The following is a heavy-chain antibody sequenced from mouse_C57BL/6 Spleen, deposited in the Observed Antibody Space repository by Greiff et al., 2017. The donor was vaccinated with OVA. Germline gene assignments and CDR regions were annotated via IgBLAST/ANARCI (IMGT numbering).Heavy chain of an antibody. CDR3: ASGANYYGSRD. CDR1: GYTFTGYW. Sequence: VQLQQSGAELMKPGASVKLSCKATGYTFTGYWIEWVKQRPGHGLEWIGEVLPGSGSTNYNEKFKGKATLTVDTSSNTAYMQLSSLTTEDSAIYFGASGANYYGSRDWGQGTTLTVSS. J-gene: IGHJ2*01. V-gene: IGHV1-9*01. D-gene: IGHD1-1*01. CDR2: VLPGSGST.